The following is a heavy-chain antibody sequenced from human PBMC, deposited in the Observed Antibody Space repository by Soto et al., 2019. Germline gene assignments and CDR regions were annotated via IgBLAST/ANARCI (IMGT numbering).Heavy chain of an antibody. V-gene: IGHV3-23*01. Sequence: EVQLLESGGGLVQPGGSLRLSCAASGFTFSLFAMSWVHQAPGKGLEWVSGISGSAGTTYYTDSLKGRFTISRDNSKNTLYLQMNSLRAEDTAVYYCANWGKSGSDYWGQGTLVTVSS. CDR1: GFTFSLFA. CDR2: ISGSAGTT. CDR3: ANWGKSGSDY. D-gene: IGHD3-16*01. J-gene: IGHJ4*02.